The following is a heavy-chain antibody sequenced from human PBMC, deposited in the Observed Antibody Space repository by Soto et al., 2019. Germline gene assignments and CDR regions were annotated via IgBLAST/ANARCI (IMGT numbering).Heavy chain of an antibody. J-gene: IGHJ3*02. CDR2: IKEDGNEE. V-gene: IGHV3-7*01. CDR1: GFSISNYW. CDR3: ARDLTPEILPYYYDANDI. D-gene: IGHD3-22*01. Sequence: EVQLVESGGGLVQPGGSPRLSCAASGFSISNYWMTWVRQAPGKGLEWVANIKEDGNEEYYVDSVKGRFTISRDNAKNSLYLQMNSLRAEDTAVYYCARDLTPEILPYYYDANDIWGQGTLVTVSS.